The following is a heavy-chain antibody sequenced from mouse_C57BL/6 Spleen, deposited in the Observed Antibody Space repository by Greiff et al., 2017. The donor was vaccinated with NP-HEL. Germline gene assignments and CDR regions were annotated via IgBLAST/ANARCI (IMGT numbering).Heavy chain of an antibody. CDR1: GYTFTSYT. CDR3: ARSLYDYVIYFDY. J-gene: IGHJ2*01. D-gene: IGHD2-4*01. Sequence: VKLMESGAELARPGASVKMSCKASGYTFTSYTMHWVKQRPGQGLEWIGYINPSSGYTKYNQKFKDKATLTADKSSSTAYMQLSSLTSEDSAVYYCARSLYDYVIYFDYWGQGTTLTVSS. CDR2: INPSSGYT. V-gene: IGHV1-4*01.